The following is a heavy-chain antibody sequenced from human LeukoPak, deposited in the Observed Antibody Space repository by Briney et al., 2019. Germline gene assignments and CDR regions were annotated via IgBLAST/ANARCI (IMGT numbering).Heavy chain of an antibody. CDR1: GFTFVGHY. Sequence: ASVKVSCKTSGFTFVGHYMHWVRQAPGQGLEWMGWINPDSGGTDYPQKFRGRVTMTRDKSSNTLYMELSSLRSDDTAVYYCARLGGAQGYYYRSGSNHYFDHWGQGTLVTVSS. CDR3: ARLGGAQGYYYRSGSNHYFDH. CDR2: INPDSGGT. V-gene: IGHV1-2*02. J-gene: IGHJ4*02. D-gene: IGHD3-10*01.